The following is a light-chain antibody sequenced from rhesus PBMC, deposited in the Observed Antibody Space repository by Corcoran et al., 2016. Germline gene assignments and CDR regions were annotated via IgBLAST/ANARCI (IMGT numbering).Light chain of an antibody. CDR2: YAS. V-gene: IGKV1S15*01. CDR1: QGISNN. Sequence: DIQITQSPSSLSASVGDTVTITCRASQGISNNLAWYQQKPGKVPKLLIYYASTLQSGVPSRFSGSGSGTDFTLTISSLQPEDFATYYCQHGYGTPFTFGPGTKLDIK. CDR3: QHGYGTPFT. J-gene: IGKJ3*01.